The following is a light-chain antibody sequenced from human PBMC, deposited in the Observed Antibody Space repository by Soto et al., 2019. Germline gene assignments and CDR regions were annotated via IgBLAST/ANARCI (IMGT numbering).Light chain of an antibody. Sequence: QPVLTQPPSVSGAPRQRVTISCSGSSSNIGNKPVNWYQQLPGQAPKLLIYYDDLKPSGVSDRFSGSKSGTSASLTISGLQSADEAHYYCATWDDSLNTELFGGGTKLTVL. CDR2: YDD. CDR1: SSNIGNKP. CDR3: ATWDDSLNTEL. J-gene: IGLJ2*01. V-gene: IGLV1-36*01.